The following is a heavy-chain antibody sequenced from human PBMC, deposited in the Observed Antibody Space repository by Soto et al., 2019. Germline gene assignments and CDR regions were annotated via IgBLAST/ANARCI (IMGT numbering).Heavy chain of an antibody. J-gene: IGHJ4*02. CDR1: GYTFTSYG. V-gene: IGHV1-18*01. CDR3: ARAILLWFGELSELPTDDY. CDR2: ISAYNGNT. D-gene: IGHD3-10*01. Sequence: QVQLVQSGAEVKKPGASVKVSCKASGYTFTSYGISWVRQAPGQGLEWMGWISAYNGNTNYAQKLQGRVTMTTDTPTSTAYMELRSLRSDDTAVYYCARAILLWFGELSELPTDDYWGQGTLVTVSS.